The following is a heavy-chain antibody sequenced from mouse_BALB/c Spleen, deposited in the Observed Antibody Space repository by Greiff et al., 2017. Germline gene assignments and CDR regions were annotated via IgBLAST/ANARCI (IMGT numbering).Heavy chain of an antibody. CDR3: ARNMITTSHYFDY. D-gene: IGHD2-4*01. J-gene: IGHJ2*01. CDR2: ISSGSSTI. V-gene: IGHV5-17*02. CDR1: GFTFSSFG. Sequence: EVMLVESGGGLVQPGGSRKLSCAASGFTFSSFGMHWVRQAPEKGLEWVAYISSGSSTIYYADTVKGRFTISRDNPKNTLFLQMTSLRSEDTAMYYCARNMITTSHYFDYWGQGTTLTVSS.